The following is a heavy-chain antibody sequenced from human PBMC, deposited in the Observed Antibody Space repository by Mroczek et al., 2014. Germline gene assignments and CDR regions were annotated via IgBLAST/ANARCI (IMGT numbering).Heavy chain of an antibody. V-gene: IGHV4-31*03. CDR1: VAPSAVVVTT. D-gene: IGHD2-15*01. Sequence: QVQLVESGPGLVKPSPEPCPSPALSLVAPSAVVVTTGAGSASTQGRAWSGLGTSLQWEHLLQPSLKSRVTISVDTSKNQFSLKLSSVTAADTAVYYCARARYCSGGSCYRGFDYWGQGTLVTVSS. J-gene: IGHJ4*02. CDR3: ARARYCSGGSCYRGFDY. CDR2: SLQWEH.